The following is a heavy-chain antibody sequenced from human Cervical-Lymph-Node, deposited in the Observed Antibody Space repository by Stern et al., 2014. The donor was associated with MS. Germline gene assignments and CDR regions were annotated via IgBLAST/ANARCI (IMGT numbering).Heavy chain of an antibody. V-gene: IGHV3-23*04. J-gene: IGHJ4*02. Sequence: EVQLVQSGGGLVQPGGSLRLPWAASGFTFSSYAMSWVRQAPGKGLGWVSAIRGRGGSTYYADSVKGRFTISRDNSKNTLYLQMNSLRAEDTAVYYCAKRIVVVPAAIAATSVDYWGQGTLVTVSS. D-gene: IGHD2-2*01. CDR1: GFTFSSYA. CDR3: AKRIVVVPAAIAATSVDY. CDR2: IRGRGGST.